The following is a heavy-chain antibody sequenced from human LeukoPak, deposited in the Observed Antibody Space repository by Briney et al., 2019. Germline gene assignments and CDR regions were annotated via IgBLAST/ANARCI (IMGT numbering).Heavy chain of an antibody. V-gene: IGHV3-23*01. CDR2: ITGSGASK. Sequence: SGGSLRLSCAASGFTFSSYAMSWVRQAPGKGLEWVSAITGSGASKYYADSVKGRFTISRDNSKNTLYLQMNSLRAEDTAVYYCAKGGSSWYYFDYWGQGTLVTASS. CDR3: AKGGSSWYYFDY. J-gene: IGHJ4*02. CDR1: GFTFSSYA. D-gene: IGHD6-13*01.